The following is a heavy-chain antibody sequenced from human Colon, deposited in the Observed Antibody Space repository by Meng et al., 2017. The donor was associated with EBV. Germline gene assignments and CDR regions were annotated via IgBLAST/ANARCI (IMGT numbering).Heavy chain of an antibody. D-gene: IGHD7-27*01. Sequence: QVPPKEAGSGLVKPSQTLALTCVVSGDPVTNGGYSWSWIRQPPGKGLEWIGYIYHSGSTKYNPSLKSRVTISVDTSKNQFSLKLSSVTAADTAVYYCARDTSTWGNKGLDHWGQGILVTVSS. J-gene: IGHJ4*02. CDR3: ARDTSTWGNKGLDH. V-gene: IGHV4-30-2*01. CDR2: IYHSGST. CDR1: GDPVTNGGYS.